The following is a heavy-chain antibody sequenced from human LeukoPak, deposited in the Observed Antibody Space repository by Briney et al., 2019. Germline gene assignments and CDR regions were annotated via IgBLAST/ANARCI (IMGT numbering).Heavy chain of an antibody. CDR2: ISANGVAT. CDR3: AKDRRYFGSGLYY. J-gene: IGHJ4*02. Sequence: GGSLRLSCAASELTFSSYTMNWVRQSPGKGLEWVSVISANGVATYYADSVKGRFTISRDNSKNTLYLQMNSLRAEDTAVYYFAKDRRYFGSGLYYWGQGTLVTVSS. V-gene: IGHV3-23*01. D-gene: IGHD3-10*01. CDR1: ELTFSSYT.